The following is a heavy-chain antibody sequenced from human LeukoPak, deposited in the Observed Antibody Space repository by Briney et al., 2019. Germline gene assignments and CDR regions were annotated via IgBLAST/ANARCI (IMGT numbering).Heavy chain of an antibody. D-gene: IGHD6-13*01. J-gene: IGHJ5*02. V-gene: IGHV4-59*01. CDR3: ASRQQLVRHNWFDP. CDR1: GGSISSYY. CDR2: IYYSGST. Sequence: SETLSLTCTVSGGSISSYYWSWIRQPPGKGLEWIGYIYYSGSTNYNPSLKSRVTISVDTSKNQFSLKLSSVTAADTAVYYCASRQQLVRHNWFDPWGQGTLVTVSS.